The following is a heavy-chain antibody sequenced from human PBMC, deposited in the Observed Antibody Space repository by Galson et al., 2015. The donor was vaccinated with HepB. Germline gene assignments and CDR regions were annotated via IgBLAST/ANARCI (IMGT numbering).Heavy chain of an antibody. V-gene: IGHV1-18*04. CDR2: ISAYNGNT. J-gene: IGHJ4*02. CDR3: ASYPVVTGFDY. CDR1: GYTFTSYG. D-gene: IGHD2-21*01. Sequence: SVKVSCKASGYTFTSYGISWVRQAPGQGLEWMGWISAYNGNTNYVQKLQGRVTMTTDTSTSAAYMELRSLRSDDTAVYYCASYPVVTGFDYWGQGTLVTVSS.